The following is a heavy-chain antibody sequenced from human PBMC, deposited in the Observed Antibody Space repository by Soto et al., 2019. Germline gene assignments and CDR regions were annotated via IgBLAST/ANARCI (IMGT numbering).Heavy chain of an antibody. CDR1: GGPFSTHG. J-gene: IGHJ6*02. CDR2: INAGNGNT. D-gene: IGHD2-2*01. CDR3: ARGGTVVPAAISYYYGMDV. V-gene: IGHV1-3*01. Sequence: GASVKVSCKASGGPFSTHGISWVRQAPGQRLEWMGWINAGNGNTKYSQKFQGRVTITRDTSASTAYMELSSLRSEDTAVYYCARGGTVVPAAISYYYGMDVWGQGTTVTVSS.